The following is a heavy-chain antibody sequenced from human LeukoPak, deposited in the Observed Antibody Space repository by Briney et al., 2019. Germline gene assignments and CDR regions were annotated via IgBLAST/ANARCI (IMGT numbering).Heavy chain of an antibody. D-gene: IGHD3-22*01. Sequence: GGSLRLSCAASGFTFSNYNMHWVRQAPGRGLEWVSYISSVSTTTYYADSVKGRFTISRDNAKKSLYLQMNSLRGEDTAVYYCARDNPLSYYYDYWGQGALVTVSS. CDR2: ISSVSTTT. V-gene: IGHV3-48*01. CDR3: ARDNPLSYYYDY. CDR1: GFTFSNYN. J-gene: IGHJ4*02.